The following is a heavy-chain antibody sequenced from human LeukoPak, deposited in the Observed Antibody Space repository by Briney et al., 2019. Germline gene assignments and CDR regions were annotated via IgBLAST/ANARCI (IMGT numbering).Heavy chain of an antibody. CDR3: AKDMGPSTIAAAGIGY. Sequence: PGGSLRLSCAASGFTFDDYAMHWVRQAPGKGLEWVSGISWNSGSIGYADSVKGRFTISRDNAKNSLYLQMNSLRAEDRALYYCAKDMGPSTIAAAGIGYWGQGTLVTVSS. CDR1: GFTFDDYA. D-gene: IGHD6-13*01. V-gene: IGHV3-9*01. CDR2: ISWNSGSI. J-gene: IGHJ4*02.